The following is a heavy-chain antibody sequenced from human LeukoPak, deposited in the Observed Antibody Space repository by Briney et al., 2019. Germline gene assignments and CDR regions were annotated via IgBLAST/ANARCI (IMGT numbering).Heavy chain of an antibody. Sequence: GGSLRLSCAASGFTFSSYWMSWVRQAPGKGLEWVANIKQDGSEKYYVVYVNSRFTISRDNVKKSLYLQMNSLRAEDTAVYYCARDLWLRGLDYWAQGTLVTVSS. CDR1: GFTFSSYW. CDR2: IKQDGSEK. J-gene: IGHJ4*02. V-gene: IGHV3-7*01. CDR3: ARDLWLRGLDY. D-gene: IGHD5-12*01.